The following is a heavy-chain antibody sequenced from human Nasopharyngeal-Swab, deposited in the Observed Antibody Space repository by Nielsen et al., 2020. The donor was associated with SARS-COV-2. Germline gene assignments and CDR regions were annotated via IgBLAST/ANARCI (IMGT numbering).Heavy chain of an antibody. CDR1: GGSISSSSYY. D-gene: IGHD6-13*01. CDR2: IYYSGST. J-gene: IGHJ6*02. CDR3: ARSPSSSWSTYYYGMDV. V-gene: IGHV4-39*01. Sequence: SETLPLTCSVSGGSISSSSYYWGWIRQPPGKGLEWIGSIYYSGSTYYNPSLKSRVTISVHTSKNQFSLKLSSVTAADTAVYYCARSPSSSWSTYYYGMDVWGQGTTVPSP.